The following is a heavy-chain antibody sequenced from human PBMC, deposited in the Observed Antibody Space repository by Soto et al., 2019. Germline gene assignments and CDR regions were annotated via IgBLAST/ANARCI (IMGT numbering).Heavy chain of an antibody. CDR2: IFHTGST. J-gene: IGHJ4*02. Sequence: QVQLQQSGPGLVEPSGTLSLTCAVSGGSISSNNWWNWVRQPPGKGLEWIGEIFHTGSTNYNPSLKSRVTILLDKSKNQFSLRLSSVTAADTAVYYCATNPTIGFSCYDVDHWGQGALVTVSS. V-gene: IGHV4-4*02. D-gene: IGHD5-12*01. CDR3: ATNPTIGFSCYDVDH. CDR1: GGSISSNNW.